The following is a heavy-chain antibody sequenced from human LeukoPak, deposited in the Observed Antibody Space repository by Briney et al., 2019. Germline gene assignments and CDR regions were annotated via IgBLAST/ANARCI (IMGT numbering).Heavy chain of an antibody. Sequence: PSETLSLTCTVSGGSINSGGYYWSWIRQPPGKGLEWIAYMYYSGSTYYNPSLKSRVTMSADTSKNQLSLKLSSVTAADTAVYYCARPYYYDSRIDPWGQGILVTVSS. V-gene: IGHV4-30-4*01. CDR3: ARPYYYDSRIDP. CDR1: GGSINSGGYY. CDR2: MYYSGST. D-gene: IGHD3-22*01. J-gene: IGHJ5*02.